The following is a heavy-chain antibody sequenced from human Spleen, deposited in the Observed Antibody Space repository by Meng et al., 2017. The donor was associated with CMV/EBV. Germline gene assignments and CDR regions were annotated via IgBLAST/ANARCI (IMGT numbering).Heavy chain of an antibody. CDR2: TYYRSKWYN. CDR3: ARGITYYDFWSGYSDALNWFDP. J-gene: IGHJ5*02. V-gene: IGHV6-1*01. D-gene: IGHD3-3*01. Sequence: WNWIRQSPSRGLEWLGRTYYRSKWYNDYAVSVKSRITINPDTSKDQFSLQLNSVTPEDTAVYYCARGITYYDFWSGYSDALNWFDPWGQGTLVTVSS.